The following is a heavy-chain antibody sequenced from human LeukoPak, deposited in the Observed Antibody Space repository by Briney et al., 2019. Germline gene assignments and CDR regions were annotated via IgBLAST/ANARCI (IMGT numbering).Heavy chain of an antibody. J-gene: IGHJ3*02. CDR2: IYSGGST. CDR1: GFTVSSNY. Sequence: GGSLRLSCAASGFTVSSNYMSWVRQAPGKGLEWVSVIYSGGSTYYADSVKGRFTISRDNSKNTLYLQMNSLRAEDTAVYYCARVSYCGGDCYPSDAFDIWGQGTMVTVSS. V-gene: IGHV3-66*01. D-gene: IGHD2-21*01. CDR3: ARVSYCGGDCYPSDAFDI.